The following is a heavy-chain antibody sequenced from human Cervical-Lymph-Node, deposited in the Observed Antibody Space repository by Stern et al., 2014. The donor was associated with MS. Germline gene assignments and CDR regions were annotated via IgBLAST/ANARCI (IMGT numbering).Heavy chain of an antibody. D-gene: IGHD3-16*01. Sequence: QVQLVQSGSEVKKPGASVKVSCKASGYTFTNYGLTWVRQAPGRGLEWMGWNSAYNGDTNYAQNLQGRVTMTTDTSMTTAYMELRSLRSDDTAVYYCARTYVRAFDYWGQGSLVTVSS. CDR2: NSAYNGDT. J-gene: IGHJ4*02. V-gene: IGHV1-18*01. CDR1: GYTFTNYG. CDR3: ARTYVRAFDY.